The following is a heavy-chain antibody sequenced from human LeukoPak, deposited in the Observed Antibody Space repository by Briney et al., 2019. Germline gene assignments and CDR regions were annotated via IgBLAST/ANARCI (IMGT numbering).Heavy chain of an antibody. Sequence: GASVKVSCKASGYTFTSYGISWVRQAPGQGLEWMGIINPSGGSTTYTQKFQGRVTMTRDTSTSTVYVELSSLRSEDTAVYYCARDSTPTYYSGTYYFEYWGQGTLVTVSS. D-gene: IGHD1-26*01. V-gene: IGHV1-46*01. J-gene: IGHJ4*02. CDR3: ARDSTPTYYSGTYYFEY. CDR1: GYTFTSYG. CDR2: INPSGGST.